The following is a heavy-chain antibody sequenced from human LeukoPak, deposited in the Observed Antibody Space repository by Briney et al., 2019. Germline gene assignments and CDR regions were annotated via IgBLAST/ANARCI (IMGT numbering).Heavy chain of an antibody. V-gene: IGHV3-30-3*01. CDR3: ARDRGVVVPAAILPNWFDP. CDR2: ISYDGSNK. Sequence: PGRPLRLSCAASGFTFSSYAMHWVRQAPGKGLEWVAVISYDGSNKYYADSVKGRFTISRDNSKNTLYLQMNSLRAEDTAVYYCARDRGVVVPAAILPNWFDPWGQGTLVTVSS. D-gene: IGHD2-2*01. J-gene: IGHJ5*02. CDR1: GFTFSSYA.